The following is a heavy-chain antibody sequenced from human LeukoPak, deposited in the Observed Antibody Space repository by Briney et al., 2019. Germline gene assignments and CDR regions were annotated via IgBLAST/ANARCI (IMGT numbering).Heavy chain of an antibody. D-gene: IGHD5-18*01. J-gene: IGHJ4*02. CDR2: IYYSGST. Sequence: SETLSLTCTVSGGSISSSSYYWGWIRQPPGKGLEWIGSIYYSGSTYYNPSLKSRVTISVDTSKNQFSLKLSSVTAADTAVYYCGVLDTPLGYWGQGTLVTVSS. CDR1: GGSISSSSYY. V-gene: IGHV4-39*01. CDR3: GVLDTPLGY.